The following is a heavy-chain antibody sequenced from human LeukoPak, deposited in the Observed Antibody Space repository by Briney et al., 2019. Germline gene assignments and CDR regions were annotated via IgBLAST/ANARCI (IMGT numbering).Heavy chain of an antibody. CDR3: AKEEDIVVVPAALVDY. Sequence: PGGSLRLSCAASGFTFSSYAMSWVRQAPGKGLEWVSAISGSGGSTYYADSVKGRFTISRDNSKNTLYLQMNSLRAEDTAVYYCAKEEDIVVVPAALVDYWGQGTLVTVSS. J-gene: IGHJ4*02. V-gene: IGHV3-23*01. D-gene: IGHD2-2*01. CDR2: ISGSGGST. CDR1: GFTFSSYA.